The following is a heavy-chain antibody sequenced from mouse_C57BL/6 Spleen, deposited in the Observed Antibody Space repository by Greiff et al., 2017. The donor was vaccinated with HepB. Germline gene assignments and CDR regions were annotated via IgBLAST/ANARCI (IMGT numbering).Heavy chain of an antibody. CDR2: IYPRSGNT. J-gene: IGHJ2*01. V-gene: IGHV1-81*01. CDR3: ARKITTVVAARDYFDY. Sequence: VKLMESGAELARPGASVKLSCKASGYTFTSYGISWVKQRTGQGLEWIGEIYPRSGNTYYNEKFKGKATLTADKSSSTAYMELRSLTSEDSAVYFCARKITTVVAARDYFDYWGQGTTLTVSS. D-gene: IGHD1-1*01. CDR1: GYTFTSYG.